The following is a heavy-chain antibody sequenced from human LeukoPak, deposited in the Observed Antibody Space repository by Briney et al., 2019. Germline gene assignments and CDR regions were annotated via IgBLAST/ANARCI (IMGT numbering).Heavy chain of an antibody. CDR2: ISADKGNT. J-gene: IGHJ4*02. CDR1: GYTFSSYG. Sequence: ASVKVSCKASGYTFSSYGISWVRPAPGQGLEWMGRISADKGNTKYAQKFQGRVTMTTDTSTSTAYMELRSLRSDDTAVYYCAVAGTAFDFDYWGQGTLVTVSS. CDR3: AVAGTAFDFDY. D-gene: IGHD6-19*01. V-gene: IGHV1-18*01.